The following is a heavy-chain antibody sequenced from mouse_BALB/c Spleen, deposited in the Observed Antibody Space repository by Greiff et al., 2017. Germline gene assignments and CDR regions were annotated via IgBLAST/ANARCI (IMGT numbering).Heavy chain of an antibody. D-gene: IGHD1-1*01. Sequence: VQLQQSGAELVRPGSSVKISCKASGYAFSSYWMNWVKQRPGQGLEWIGQIYPGDGDTNYNGKFKGKATLTADKSSSTAYMQLSSLTSEDSAVYFCAIITTVYAMDYWGQGTSVTVSS. J-gene: IGHJ4*01. CDR2: IYPGDGDT. CDR3: AIITTVYAMDY. V-gene: IGHV1-80*01. CDR1: GYAFSSYW.